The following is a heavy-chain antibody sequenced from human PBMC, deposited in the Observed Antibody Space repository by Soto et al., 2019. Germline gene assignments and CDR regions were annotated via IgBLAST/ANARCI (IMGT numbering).Heavy chain of an antibody. D-gene: IGHD6-13*01. CDR2: INHVGGT. J-gene: IGHJ4*02. CDR1: GGSFSGYY. V-gene: IGHV4-34*01. Sequence: QVQLQQWGAGLLKPSETLSLTCAVYGGSFSGYYWSWIRQPPGKGLEWIGEINHVGGTNYNPSLKSRLTISVDTSKNQFSLKVNSVTAADTAVYYCARGQKGYSSSWYVDWGQGTRSPSPQ. CDR3: ARGQKGYSSSWYVD.